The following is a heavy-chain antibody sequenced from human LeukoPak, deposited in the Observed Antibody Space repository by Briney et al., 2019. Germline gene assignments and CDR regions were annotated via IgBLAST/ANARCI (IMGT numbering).Heavy chain of an antibody. CDR2: IYYSGST. V-gene: IGHV4-4*02. D-gene: IGHD3-3*01. Sequence: NPSETLSLTCAVSGGSISSSNWWSWVRQPPGKGLEWIGEIYYSGSTYYNPSLKSRVTISVDTSKNQFSLKLSSVTAADTAVYYCARSYYDFWSGDYYYYMDVWGKGTTVTVSS. CDR1: GGSISSSNW. CDR3: ARSYYDFWSGDYYYYMDV. J-gene: IGHJ6*03.